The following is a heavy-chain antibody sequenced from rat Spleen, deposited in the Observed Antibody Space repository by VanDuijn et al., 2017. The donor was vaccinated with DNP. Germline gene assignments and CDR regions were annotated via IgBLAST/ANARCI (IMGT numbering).Heavy chain of an antibody. Sequence: EVQLVESGGGLVQPGRSLKLSCAASGFTFSDYYMAWVRQAPTKGLEWVAYISYDGGSTYYGDSVKGRFTISRDNAKSTLYLQMNSLRSEDMATYYCARWRLTPGAMDAWGQGTSVTVSS. CDR1: GFTFSDYY. D-gene: IGHD4-2*01. V-gene: IGHV5-22*01. CDR2: ISYDGGST. J-gene: IGHJ4*01. CDR3: ARWRLTPGAMDA.